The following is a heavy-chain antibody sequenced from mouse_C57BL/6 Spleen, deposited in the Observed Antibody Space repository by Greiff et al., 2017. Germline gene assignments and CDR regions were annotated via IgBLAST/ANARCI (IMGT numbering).Heavy chain of an antibody. V-gene: IGHV1-12*01. CDR2: IYPGNGDT. J-gene: IGHJ1*03. D-gene: IGHD1-1*01. CDR3: ARLAGGGGSSFWYFEV. CDR1: GYTFTSYN. Sequence: SGAELVRPGASVKMSCKASGYTFTSYNMHWVKQTPRQGLEWIGAIYPGNGDTSYNQKLKGKAPLTVDKTSSTAYMQISSLTSEDSAVYFCARLAGGGGSSFWYFEVWGTGTTVTVSS.